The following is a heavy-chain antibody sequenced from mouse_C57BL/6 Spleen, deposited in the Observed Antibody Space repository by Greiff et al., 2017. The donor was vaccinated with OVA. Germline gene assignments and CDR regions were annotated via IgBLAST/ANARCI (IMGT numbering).Heavy chain of an antibody. J-gene: IGHJ1*03. Sequence: QVQLQQPGAELVRPGSSVKLSCKASGYTFTSYWMDWVKQRPGQGLEWIGNIYPSDSETHYNQKFKDKATLTVDKSSSTAYMQLSSLTSEDSAVEYCARKGDSNYVGYFDVWGTGTTVTVSS. V-gene: IGHV1-61*01. CDR3: ARKGDSNYVGYFDV. CDR2: IYPSDSET. CDR1: GYTFTSYW. D-gene: IGHD2-5*01.